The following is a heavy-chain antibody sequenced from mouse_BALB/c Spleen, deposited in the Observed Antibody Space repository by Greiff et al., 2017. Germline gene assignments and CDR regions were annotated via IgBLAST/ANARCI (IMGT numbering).Heavy chain of an antibody. D-gene: IGHD2-4*01. CDR2: IDPSDSET. Sequence: VQLQQSGPQLVRPGASVKISCKASGYSFTSYWMHWVKQRPGQGLEWIGMIDPSDSETRLNQKFKDKATLTVDKSSSTAYMQLSSPTSEDSAVYYCARDYDGNYFDYWGQGTTLTVSS. CDR3: ARDYDGNYFDY. J-gene: IGHJ2*01. V-gene: IGHV1S127*01. CDR1: GYSFTSYW.